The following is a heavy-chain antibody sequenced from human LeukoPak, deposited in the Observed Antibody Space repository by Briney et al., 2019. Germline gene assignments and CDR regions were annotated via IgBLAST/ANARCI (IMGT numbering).Heavy chain of an antibody. D-gene: IGHD3/OR15-3a*01. Sequence: GGSLRLSCAASGFTFEDYVMHWVRQAPGKGLEWVSRISGDGGSTYNADSVKGRFTISRDNSKNSLYLQMNSLRTEDTALYYCAKDLRFYDFWTVYSHPDGYDIRGQGTMVTVSS. J-gene: IGHJ3*02. CDR3: AKDLRFYDFWTVYSHPDGYDI. CDR2: ISGDGGST. CDR1: GFTFEDYV. V-gene: IGHV3-43*02.